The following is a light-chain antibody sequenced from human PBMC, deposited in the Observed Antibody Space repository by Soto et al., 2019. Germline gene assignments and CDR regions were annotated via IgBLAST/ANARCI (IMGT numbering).Light chain of an antibody. CDR3: QQSYGNPWT. Sequence: DIQMTQSPSSLSAFVGDRVTITCRASQSITNFLNWYQQEPGKAPKLLIFGAFSLQSGVPSRFSGTGSGTDFTLTISSLRPEDFAMYYCQQSYGNPWTFGQGTRVEIK. V-gene: IGKV1-39*01. J-gene: IGKJ1*01. CDR2: GAF. CDR1: QSITNF.